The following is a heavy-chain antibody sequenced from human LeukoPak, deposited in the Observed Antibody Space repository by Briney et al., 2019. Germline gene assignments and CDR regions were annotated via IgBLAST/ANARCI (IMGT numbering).Heavy chain of an antibody. CDR1: GFTFSSYS. V-gene: IGHV3-21*01. D-gene: IGHD2-2*01. J-gene: IGHJ4*02. Sequence: GGSLRLSCAAPGFTFSSYSMNWVRQAPGKGLEWVSSISSSSSYIYYADSVKGRFTISRDNAKNSLYLQMNSLRAEDTAVYYCARALGYCSSASCYYFDNWGQGTLVTVSS. CDR2: ISSSSSYI. CDR3: ARALGYCSSASCYYFDN.